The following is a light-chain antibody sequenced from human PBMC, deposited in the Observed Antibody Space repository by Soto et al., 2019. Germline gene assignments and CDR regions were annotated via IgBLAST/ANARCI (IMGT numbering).Light chain of an antibody. CDR1: QDISTY. J-gene: IGKJ3*01. CDR2: AAS. CDR3: QQYDKLPVT. V-gene: IGKV1-33*01. Sequence: DIQMTQSPSSLSAFVGDRVTITCQASQDISTYVNWYQQKPGKTPNLLIYAASNLETRVPSRFSGSGTGTKFPLTISRLQSEDIGTYYCQQYDKLPVTFGPGTKVNVK.